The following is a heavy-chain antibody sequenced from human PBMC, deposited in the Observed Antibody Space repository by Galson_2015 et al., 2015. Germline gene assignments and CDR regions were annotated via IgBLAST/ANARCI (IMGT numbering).Heavy chain of an antibody. D-gene: IGHD2-2*01. Sequence: SLRLSCAASGFTFSSYDMNWVRQAPGKGLEWVSYISSSGSTIYYADSVKGRFTISRDNAKNSLYLQMNSLRAEDTAVYYCARGCSSTSCYYYYYYMDVWGKGTTVTVSS. V-gene: IGHV3-48*03. CDR3: ARGCSSTSCYYYYYYMDV. CDR1: GFTFSSYD. CDR2: ISSSGSTI. J-gene: IGHJ6*03.